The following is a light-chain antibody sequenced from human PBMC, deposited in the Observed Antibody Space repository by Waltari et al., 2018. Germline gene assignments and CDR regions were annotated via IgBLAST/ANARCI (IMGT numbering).Light chain of an antibody. J-gene: IGKJ1*01. CDR3: QEYVNLPAT. CDR2: DTS. V-gene: IGKV3-20*01. CDR1: QSVRLS. Sequence: EIVLTQSPGTLSLSPGDRATLSCRASQSVRLSLTWYQQKPGQAPRLLIYDTSTRATGIPDRFSGSGSGTDFSLTISRLEPEDFAVYYCQEYVNLPATFGQGTKVEIK.